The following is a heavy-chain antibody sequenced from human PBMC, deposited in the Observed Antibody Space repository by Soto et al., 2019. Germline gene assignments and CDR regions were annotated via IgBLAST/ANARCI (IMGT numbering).Heavy chain of an antibody. D-gene: IGHD1-7*01. Sequence: GGSLRLSCAASGFTFSSYGMTWVRQAPGKGLEWVSFSSATGAGTYYADSVKGRFTISRDNSKNTLYLQMTSPRADDTAVYYCAKDRRAGGNYGFYSDFWGQGALVTVSS. CDR2: SSATGAGT. J-gene: IGHJ4*02. CDR1: GFTFSSYG. V-gene: IGHV3-23*01. CDR3: AKDRRAGGNYGFYSDF.